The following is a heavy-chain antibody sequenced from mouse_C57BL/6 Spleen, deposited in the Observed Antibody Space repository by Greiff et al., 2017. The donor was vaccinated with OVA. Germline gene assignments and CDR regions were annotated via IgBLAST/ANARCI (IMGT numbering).Heavy chain of an antibody. CDR3: ARSVVATEDWYFDV. Sequence: QVQLQQPGAELVKPGALVKMSCKASGYTFTSYWITWVKQRPGQGLEWIGDIYPGSGSTNYNEKFKSKATLTVDTSSSTAYMQLSSLTSEDSAVYYCARSVVATEDWYFDVWGTGTTVTVSS. CDR1: GYTFTSYW. CDR2: IYPGSGST. J-gene: IGHJ1*03. D-gene: IGHD1-1*01. V-gene: IGHV1-55*01.